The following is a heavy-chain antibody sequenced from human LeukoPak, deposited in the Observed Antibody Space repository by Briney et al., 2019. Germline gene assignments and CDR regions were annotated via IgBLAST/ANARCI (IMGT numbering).Heavy chain of an antibody. Sequence: GGSLRLSCAASGFTVSSNYMSWVRQAPGKGLEWVSVIYSGGSTYYADSVKGRFTISRDNSKNTLYLQMNSLRAEDTAVYYCARLTTPYYYYYYMDVWGKGTTVTVSS. V-gene: IGHV3-53*05. D-gene: IGHD4-11*01. CDR1: GFTVSSNY. J-gene: IGHJ6*03. CDR3: ARLTTPYYYYYYMDV. CDR2: IYSGGST.